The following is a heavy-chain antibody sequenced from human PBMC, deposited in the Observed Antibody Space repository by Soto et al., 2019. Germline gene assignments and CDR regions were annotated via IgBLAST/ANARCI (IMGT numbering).Heavy chain of an antibody. D-gene: IGHD6-19*01. V-gene: IGHV2-26*01. CDR1: GLSITDSEMG. J-gene: IGHJ5*02. CDR3: ARRHLAVAVSPWFDP. Sequence: QVTLKESGPVLVKPTETLTLRCTVSGLSITDSEMGVRWIRPPPGQPLEWLSHIDSSGEKSYRTFLKSRLAISKDTSKSPIVLTMTNMDPADTATYYCARRHLAVAVSPWFDPWGQGIPVTVSS. CDR2: IDSSGEK.